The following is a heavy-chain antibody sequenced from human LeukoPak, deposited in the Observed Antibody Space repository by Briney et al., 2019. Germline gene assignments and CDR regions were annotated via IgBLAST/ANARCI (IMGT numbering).Heavy chain of an antibody. CDR3: AKGLRDSSGREYFQD. CDR1: GYTFTSYD. Sequence: ASVKVSCMASGYTFTSYDINWVRQATGQGLAWVGLMNPNSGNTGYAQKFWGRVTMTSNTSISTAYMELSSLRYEDTAVYLCAKGLRDSSGREYFQDWGQGTLVTVST. V-gene: IGHV1-8*01. D-gene: IGHD3-22*01. CDR2: MNPNSGNT. J-gene: IGHJ1*01.